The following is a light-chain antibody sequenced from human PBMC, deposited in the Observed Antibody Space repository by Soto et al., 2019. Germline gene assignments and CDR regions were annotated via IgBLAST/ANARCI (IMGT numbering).Light chain of an antibody. CDR2: DAS. J-gene: IGKJ3*01. CDR1: QSVRSNY. Sequence: EIVLTQSPATLSLSPGERATLSCGASQSVRSNYVAWYHQKPGLAPRLLIYDASSRATGIPDRVSGSGSGTDFTLTISRLEPEDSAVYYCQQYGSSQTFGPGTKVDIK. V-gene: IGKV3D-20*01. CDR3: QQYGSSQT.